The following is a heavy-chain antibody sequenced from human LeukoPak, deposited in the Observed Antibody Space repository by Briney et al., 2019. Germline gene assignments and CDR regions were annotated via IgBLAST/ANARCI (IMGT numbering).Heavy chain of an antibody. Sequence: SETLSLTCTVSGGSISSSSYYLGWIRQPPGKGLEWIASIYYSGSTYYNPSLKSRVTISADTSKNQFSLKLSSVTAADTAVYYCARGHRAARPWWFDPWGQGTLVTVSS. CDR1: GGSISSSSYY. CDR2: IYYSGST. V-gene: IGHV4-39*01. CDR3: ARGHRAARPWWFDP. J-gene: IGHJ5*02. D-gene: IGHD6-6*01.